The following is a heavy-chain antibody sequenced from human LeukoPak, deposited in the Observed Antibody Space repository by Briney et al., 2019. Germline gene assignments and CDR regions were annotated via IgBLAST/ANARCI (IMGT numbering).Heavy chain of an antibody. J-gene: IGHJ4*02. D-gene: IGHD3-22*01. CDR2: INHSGST. CDR3: ARDGSADSSGYYDY. V-gene: IGHV4-34*01. Sequence: SETLSLTCAVYGGSFSGYYWSWIRQPPGKGLEWIGEINHSGSTNYNPSLKSRVTISVDTSKNQFSLKLSSVTAADTAVYYCARDGSADSSGYYDYWGQGTLVTVSS. CDR1: GGSFSGYY.